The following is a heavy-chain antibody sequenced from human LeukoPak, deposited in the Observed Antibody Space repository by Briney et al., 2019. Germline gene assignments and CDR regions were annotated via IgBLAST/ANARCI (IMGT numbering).Heavy chain of an antibody. J-gene: IGHJ3*02. CDR1: GDSISSGDYY. CDR3: ASDRIEVDAFDI. D-gene: IGHD2-15*01. V-gene: IGHV4-61*02. Sequence: SETLSLTCTVSGDSISSGDYYWSWIRQPAGKGLEWIGRIYTSGSTNYNPSLKSRVTISVDTSKNQFSLKLSSVTAADTAVYYCASDRIEVDAFDIWGQGTMVTVSS. CDR2: IYTSGST.